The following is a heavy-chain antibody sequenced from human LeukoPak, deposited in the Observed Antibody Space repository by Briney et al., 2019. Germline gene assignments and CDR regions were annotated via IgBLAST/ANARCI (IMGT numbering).Heavy chain of an antibody. CDR2: ISWNSGSI. D-gene: IGHD3-3*01. Sequence: GRSLRLSCAASGFTFDDYAMHWVRHAPGKGLEWVSGISWNSGSIGYADSVKGRFTISRDNAKNSLYLQMNSLRAEDTALYYCAKDRGSGYYTGDFDYWGQGTLVTVSS. V-gene: IGHV3-9*01. CDR1: GFTFDDYA. CDR3: AKDRGSGYYTGDFDY. J-gene: IGHJ4*02.